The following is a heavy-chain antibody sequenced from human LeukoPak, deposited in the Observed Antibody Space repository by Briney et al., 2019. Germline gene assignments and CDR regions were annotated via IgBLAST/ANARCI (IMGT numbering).Heavy chain of an antibody. D-gene: IGHD6-13*01. CDR1: GFTFSDYT. V-gene: IGHV3-30*04. J-gene: IGHJ4*02. CDR2: ISYDGSQK. CDR3: ARANSSSWHYFDY. Sequence: PGGSLRLSCAASGFTFSDYTFHWVRQAPGKGLEWVAVISYDGSQKYHADSVKGRFTISRDNSKNTVSLQVNSLRADDTAVFYCARANSSSWHYFDYWGQGTLVTVS.